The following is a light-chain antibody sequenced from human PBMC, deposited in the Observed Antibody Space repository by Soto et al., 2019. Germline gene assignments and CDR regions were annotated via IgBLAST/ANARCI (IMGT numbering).Light chain of an antibody. Sequence: EIVLTQSPGTLSLSPGERATLSCRSSQSVSSSYLAWYQQKPGQAPRLLIYDVSSRATGIPDRFSGSGSGTDFTLTISRLEPEDFAVYYCQQYGSSPMFGQGTKVEIK. CDR2: DVS. CDR1: QSVSSSY. J-gene: IGKJ1*01. CDR3: QQYGSSPM. V-gene: IGKV3-20*01.